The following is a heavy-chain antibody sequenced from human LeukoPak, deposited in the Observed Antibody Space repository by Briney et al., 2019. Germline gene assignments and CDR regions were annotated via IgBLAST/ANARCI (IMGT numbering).Heavy chain of an antibody. V-gene: IGHV4-34*01. D-gene: IGHD3-9*01. CDR1: GGSFSGYY. J-gene: IGHJ5*02. Sequence: SETLSLTCAVYGGSFSGYYWSCIRQPPGKGLEWIGEINHSGSTNYNPSLKSRVTISVDTSKNQFSLKLSSVTAADTAVYYCPRGFRLGRRSPLDHWGQGTLVTVSS. CDR2: INHSGST. CDR3: PRGFRLGRRSPLDH.